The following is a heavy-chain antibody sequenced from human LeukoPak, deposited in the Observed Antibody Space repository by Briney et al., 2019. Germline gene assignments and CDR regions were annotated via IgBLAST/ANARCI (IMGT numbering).Heavy chain of an antibody. CDR3: VREVSAANAGYMDV. CDR2: ISVFYGHT. J-gene: IGHJ6*03. CDR1: GYTFTNYG. V-gene: IGHV1-18*01. D-gene: IGHD6-13*01. Sequence: ASVKVSCKASGYTFTNYGISWVRQAPGQGLEWMGWISVFYGHTNYSQNFQGRLTMTTHTSTSTAYLGLRSLRSDDTAVYYCVREVSAANAGYMDVWGTGTTVTVSS.